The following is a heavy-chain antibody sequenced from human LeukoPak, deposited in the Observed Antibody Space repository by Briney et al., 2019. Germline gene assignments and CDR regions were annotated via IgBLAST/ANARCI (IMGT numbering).Heavy chain of an antibody. CDR1: GGSISSYY. CDR2: IYYSGST. J-gene: IGHJ4*02. Sequence: SETVSLTCTVSGGSISSYYWSWIRKPPGKALEWIGYIYYSGSTNYNPSLKSRVPISVDTSKNQSSLKLRCVAAADTAVYYCASLGEMATMGFWGQGTLVTVSS. V-gene: IGHV4-59*08. D-gene: IGHD5-24*01. CDR3: ASLGEMATMGF.